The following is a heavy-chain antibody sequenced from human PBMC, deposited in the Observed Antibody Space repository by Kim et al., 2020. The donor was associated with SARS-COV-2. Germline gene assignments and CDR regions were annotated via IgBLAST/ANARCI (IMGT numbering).Heavy chain of an antibody. V-gene: IGHV1-69*13. CDR1: GGTFSSYA. Sequence: SVKVSCKASGGTFSSYAISWVRQAPGQGLEWMGGIIPIYGTANYAQKFQGRVTITADESTSTAYMELSSLRSEDTAVYYCAREMSIHDAQRIPRDAFYIWGQGTMVTVSS. CDR3: AREMSIHDAQRIPRDAFYI. J-gene: IGHJ3*02. CDR2: IIPIYGTA.